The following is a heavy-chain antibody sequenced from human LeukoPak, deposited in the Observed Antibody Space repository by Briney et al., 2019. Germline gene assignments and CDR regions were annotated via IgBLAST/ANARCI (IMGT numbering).Heavy chain of an antibody. V-gene: IGHV4-34*01. CDR3: ARDLSVSGYDEHLDY. CDR1: GGSFSGYY. CDR2: INHSGST. Sequence: SETLSLTSAVYGGSFSGYYWSWIRQPPGKGLEWIGEINHSGSTNYNPSLKSRVTISVDTSKNQFSLKLSSVTAADTAVYYCARDLSVSGYDEHLDYWGQGTLVTVSS. D-gene: IGHD5-12*01. J-gene: IGHJ4*02.